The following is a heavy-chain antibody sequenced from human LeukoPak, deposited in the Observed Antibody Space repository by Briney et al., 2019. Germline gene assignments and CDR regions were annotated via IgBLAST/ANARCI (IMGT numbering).Heavy chain of an antibody. CDR2: ISAYNGNT. D-gene: IGHD1-26*01. V-gene: IGHV1-18*01. J-gene: IGHJ3*02. Sequence: ASVKVSCKASGYTFTSYGISWVRQAPGQGLEWMGWISAYNGNTNYAQKLQGRVTMTTDTSTSTAYMELRSLRSDDTAVYYCASGRSGIVGAASTFDAFDIWGQGTRVTVSS. CDR3: ASGRSGIVGAASTFDAFDI. CDR1: GYTFTSYG.